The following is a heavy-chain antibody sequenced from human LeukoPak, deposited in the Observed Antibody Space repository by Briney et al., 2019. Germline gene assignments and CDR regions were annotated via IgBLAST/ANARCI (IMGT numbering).Heavy chain of an antibody. CDR1: GFTFGSYE. V-gene: IGHV3-48*03. CDR2: ISSSGSTI. CDR3: ARGMATRFDY. Sequence: GGSLRLSCAASGFTFGSYEMNWVRQAPGKGLEWVSYISSSGSTIYYADSVKGRFTISRDNAKNSLYLQMNSLRAEDTAVYYCARGMATRFDYWGQGTLVTVSS. D-gene: IGHD5-24*01. J-gene: IGHJ4*02.